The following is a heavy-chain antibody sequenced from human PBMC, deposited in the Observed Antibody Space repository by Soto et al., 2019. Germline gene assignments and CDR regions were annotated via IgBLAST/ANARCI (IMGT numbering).Heavy chain of an antibody. CDR3: ARWVGATSFDY. J-gene: IGHJ4*02. CDR1: GGSISSGGYS. Sequence: SETLSLTCAVSGGSISSGGYSWSWIRQHPGKGLEWIGYNYYSGSTYYNPSLKSRVTISVDTSKNQFSLKLSSVTAADTAVYYCARWVGATSFDYWGQGTLVTVSS. D-gene: IGHD1-26*01. V-gene: IGHV4-31*11. CDR2: NYYSGST.